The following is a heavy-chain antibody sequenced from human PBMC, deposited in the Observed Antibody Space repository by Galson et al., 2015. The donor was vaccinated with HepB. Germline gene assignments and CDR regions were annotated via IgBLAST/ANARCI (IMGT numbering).Heavy chain of an antibody. CDR1: GFTFSSYS. D-gene: IGHD3-9*01. CDR2: ISSSSSTI. V-gene: IGHV3-48*02. Sequence: SLRLSCAASGFTFSSYSMNWVRQAPGKGLEWVSYISSSSSTIYYADSVKVRFTISRDNAKNSLYLQMNSLRDEDTAVYYCARGYDILTGYYYYGMDVWGQGTTVTVSS. J-gene: IGHJ6*02. CDR3: ARGYDILTGYYYYGMDV.